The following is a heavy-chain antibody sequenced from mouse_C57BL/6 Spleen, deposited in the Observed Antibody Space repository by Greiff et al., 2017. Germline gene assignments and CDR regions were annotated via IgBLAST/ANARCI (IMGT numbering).Heavy chain of an antibody. V-gene: IGHV5-4*01. CDR3: AREDYGNYAWFAY. Sequence: EVKLMESGGGLVKPGGSLKLSCAASGFTFSSYAMSWVRQTPEKRLEWVATISDGGSYTYYPDNVKGRFTISRDNAKNNLYLQMSHLKSEDTAMYYCAREDYGNYAWFAYWGQGTLVTVSA. CDR1: GFTFSSYA. CDR2: ISDGGSYT. D-gene: IGHD2-1*01. J-gene: IGHJ3*01.